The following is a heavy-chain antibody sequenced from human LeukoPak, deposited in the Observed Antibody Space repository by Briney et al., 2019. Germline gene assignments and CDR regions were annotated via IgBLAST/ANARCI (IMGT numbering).Heavy chain of an antibody. CDR3: ACGYCSSTSCRYGMDV. J-gene: IGHJ6*04. CDR1: GYTFTDYY. Sequence: SVKVSCKVSGYTFTDYYMHWVRQAPGQGLEWMGGIIPIFGTANYAQKFQGRVTITADKSTSTAYMELSSLRSEDTAVYYCACGYCSSTSCRYGMDVWGKGTTVTVSS. CDR2: IIPIFGTA. V-gene: IGHV1-69*06. D-gene: IGHD2-2*03.